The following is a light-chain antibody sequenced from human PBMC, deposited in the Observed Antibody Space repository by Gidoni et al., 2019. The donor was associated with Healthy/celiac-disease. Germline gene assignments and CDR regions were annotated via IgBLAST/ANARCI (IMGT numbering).Light chain of an antibody. CDR3: QQYDSSPKT. J-gene: IGKJ1*01. CDR2: GAS. CDR1: QRVSSSY. V-gene: IGKV3-20*01. Sequence: IVLRQSPGTLSLSPGERTTPSSRASQRVSSSYLAWYQQKPGQAPRLLIYGASSRATGIPDRFSGSGSGTDFTLTISRLEPEDFAVYYCQQYDSSPKTFGQGTKVEIK.